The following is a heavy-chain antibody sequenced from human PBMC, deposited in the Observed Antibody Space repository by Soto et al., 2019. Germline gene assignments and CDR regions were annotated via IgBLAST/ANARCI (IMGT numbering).Heavy chain of an antibody. J-gene: IGHJ4*02. Sequence: QVQLVQSGAEVKKPGASVKVSCKASGYTFASYGISWVRQAPGQGLEWMGWISAYNGITTYAQKLQGRVTRTTDTATGTAYMRLASQRSDDTAGYWRTRSGVREASDNWGEGTLVSVAS. V-gene: IGHV1-18*01. CDR1: GYTFASYG. CDR2: ISAYNGIT. D-gene: IGHD3-3*01. CDR3: TRSGVREASDN.